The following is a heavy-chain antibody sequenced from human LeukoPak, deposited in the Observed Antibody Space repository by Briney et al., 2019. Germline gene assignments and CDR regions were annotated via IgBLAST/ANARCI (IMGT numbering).Heavy chain of an antibody. CDR1: GFSLSTSGVG. CDR3: AHYGDYRFMYYFDY. J-gene: IGHJ4*02. V-gene: IGHV2-5*01. D-gene: IGHD4-17*01. Sequence: KSGPTLVNPTQTLTLTCTFSGFSLSTSGVGVGWIRKPPGKALEWLALIYWNDDNRYSPSLRTRLTITKDTSKNQVVLTMTNMDPVDTATYYCAHYGDYRFMYYFDYWGQGTLVTVSS. CDR2: IYWNDDN.